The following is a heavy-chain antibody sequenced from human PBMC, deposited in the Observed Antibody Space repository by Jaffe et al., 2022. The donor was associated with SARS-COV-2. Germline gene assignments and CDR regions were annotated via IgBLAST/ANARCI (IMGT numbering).Heavy chain of an antibody. D-gene: IGHD6-13*01. J-gene: IGHJ6*02. CDR2: IYTSGST. V-gene: IGHV4-61*02. CDR1: GGSISSGNYY. Sequence: QVQLQESGPGLVKPSQTLSLTCTVSGGSISSGNYYWSWIRQPAGKGLEWIGRIYTSGSTNYNPSLKSRVTISVDTSKNQFSLKLSSVTAADTAVYFCARGSSSWPYYYYYAMDVWGQGTTVTVSS. CDR3: ARGSSSWPYYYYYAMDV.